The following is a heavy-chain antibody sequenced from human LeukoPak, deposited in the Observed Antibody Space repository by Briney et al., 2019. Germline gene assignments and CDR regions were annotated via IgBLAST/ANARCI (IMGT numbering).Heavy chain of an antibody. Sequence: ASAKVSCKASGYTFTSYYMHWVRQAPGQGLEWMGIINPSGGSTSYAQKFQGRVTMTRDTSTSTVYMELSSLRSEDTAVYYCARTYSSSWYGGSYWFDPWGQGTLVTVSS. CDR1: GYTFTSYY. D-gene: IGHD6-13*01. J-gene: IGHJ5*02. CDR3: ARTYSSSWYGGSYWFDP. CDR2: INPSGGST. V-gene: IGHV1-46*01.